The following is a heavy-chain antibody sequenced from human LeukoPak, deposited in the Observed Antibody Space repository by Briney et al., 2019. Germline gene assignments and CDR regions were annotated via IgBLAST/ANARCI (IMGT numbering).Heavy chain of an antibody. V-gene: IGHV4-59*01. CDR1: GGSISSYY. J-gene: IGHJ3*02. CDR3: ARDLYDSSGYHASDI. Sequence: SETLSLTCTVSGGSISSYYWSWIRQPPGKGLEWIGYIYYSGSTNYNPSLKSRVTISVDTSKNQFSLKLRSVTAADTAVYYCARDLYDSSGYHASDIWGQGTMVTVSS. CDR2: IYYSGST. D-gene: IGHD3-22*01.